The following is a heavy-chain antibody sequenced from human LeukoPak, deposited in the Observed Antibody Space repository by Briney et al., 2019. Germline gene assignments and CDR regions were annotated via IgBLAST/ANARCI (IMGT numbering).Heavy chain of an antibody. V-gene: IGHV3-23*01. Sequence: PGGSLRLSCAPSGFTINIYAMTWVRQAPGKGLEWVLSITVNGGGISYADSVKGRFTISRDNSKNTLYLQMSSLRAEDTAVYYCAKDPNGDYVGAFDGWDQGTRVTVSS. D-gene: IGHD4-17*01. CDR3: AKDPNGDYVGAFDG. CDR1: GFTINIYA. CDR2: ITVNGGGI. J-gene: IGHJ3*01.